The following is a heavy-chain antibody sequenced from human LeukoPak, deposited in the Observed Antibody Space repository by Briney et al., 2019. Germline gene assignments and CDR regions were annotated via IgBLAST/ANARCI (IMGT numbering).Heavy chain of an antibody. Sequence: GGSLRLSCAASGFTFSSYAMHWVRQAPGKGLEWVAVISYDGSNKYYADSVKGRFTISRDNSKNTLYLQMNSLRAEDTAVYYCAKVFDGDPTFDYWGQGTLVTVAS. CDR3: AKVFDGDPTFDY. D-gene: IGHD4-17*01. CDR1: GFTFSSYA. CDR2: ISYDGSNK. J-gene: IGHJ4*02. V-gene: IGHV3-30-3*01.